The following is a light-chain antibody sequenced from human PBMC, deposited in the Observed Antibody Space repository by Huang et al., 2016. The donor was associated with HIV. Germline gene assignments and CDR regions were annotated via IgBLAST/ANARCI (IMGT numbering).Light chain of an antibody. CDR1: PAIDNY. CDR3: QRYNSVPRM. V-gene: IGKV1-27*01. Sequence: DMQMTQSPSSLSASVGARVTLSCRATPAIDNYLAWYQHKPGRVPNLLIYGATTLQSGVPSRFSGSGSGTNFTLSIASLQPEDVATYYCQRYNSVPRMFGQGTKVEIK. CDR2: GAT. J-gene: IGKJ1*01.